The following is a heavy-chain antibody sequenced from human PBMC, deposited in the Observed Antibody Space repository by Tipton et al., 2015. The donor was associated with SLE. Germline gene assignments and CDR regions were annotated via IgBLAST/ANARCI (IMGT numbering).Heavy chain of an antibody. J-gene: IGHJ4*02. D-gene: IGHD6-13*01. Sequence: QLVQSGAEVKKPGSSVKVSCKASGGTFSSYAISWVRQAPGQGLEWMGGIIPILGIANYAQKFQGRVTITADKSTSTAYMELSSLRSEDTAVYYCARGGAAAADEEYYFDYWGQGTLVTVSS. CDR2: IIPILGIA. V-gene: IGHV1-69*09. CDR3: ARGGAAAADEEYYFDY. CDR1: GGTFSSYA.